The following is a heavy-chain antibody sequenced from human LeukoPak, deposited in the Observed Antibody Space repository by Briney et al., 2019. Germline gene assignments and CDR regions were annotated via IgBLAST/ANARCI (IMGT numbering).Heavy chain of an antibody. CDR3: AKDRHYDSRGPIDY. CDR2: ISWNSGSI. D-gene: IGHD3-22*01. J-gene: IGHJ4*02. V-gene: IGHV3-9*01. Sequence: PGGSLRLSCAASGFTFDDYAMHWVRQAPGEGLEWVSGISWNSGSIGYADSVKGRFTISRDNAKNSLYLQMNSLRAEDTALYYCAKDRHYDSRGPIDYWGQGTLVTVSS. CDR1: GFTFDDYA.